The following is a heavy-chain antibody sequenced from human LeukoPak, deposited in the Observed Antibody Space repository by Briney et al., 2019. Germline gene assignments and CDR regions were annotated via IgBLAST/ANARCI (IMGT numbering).Heavy chain of an antibody. D-gene: IGHD2-2*01. V-gene: IGHV4-39*01. CDR2: IYYSGST. J-gene: IGHJ5*02. Sequence: SETLPLTCTVSGGSISSSSYYWGWIRQPPGKGLEWIGSIYYSGSTYYNPSLKSRVTISVDTSKNQFSLKLSSVTAADTAVYYCARGGHCSSTSCLSIWFDPWGQGTLVTVSS. CDR3: ARGGHCSSTSCLSIWFDP. CDR1: GGSISSSSYY.